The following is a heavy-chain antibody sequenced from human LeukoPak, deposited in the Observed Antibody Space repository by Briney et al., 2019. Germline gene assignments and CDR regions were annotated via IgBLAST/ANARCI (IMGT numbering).Heavy chain of an antibody. CDR3: AREPRIAARPRNWFDP. V-gene: IGHV1-2*06. CDR2: INPNSGGT. CDR1: GYTFTGYY. J-gene: IGHJ5*02. D-gene: IGHD6-6*01. Sequence: ASVKVSCKASGYTFTGYYMHWVRQAPGQGLEWMGRINPNSGGTNYAQKFQGRVTMTRDTSISTAYMERSRLRSDDTAVYFCAREPRIAARPRNWFDPWGQGTLVTVSS.